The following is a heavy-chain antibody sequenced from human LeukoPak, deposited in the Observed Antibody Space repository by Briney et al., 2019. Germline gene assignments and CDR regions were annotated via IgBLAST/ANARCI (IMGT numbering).Heavy chain of an antibody. CDR1: GFIVNSYV. D-gene: IGHD5-18*01. CDR2: IRGSGSST. CDR3: ARNSYGYDYFDY. V-gene: IGHV3-23*01. Sequence: PGGSLRLSCAASGFIVNSYVMSWVRQAPGKGLEWVSLIRGSGSSTYYADSVKGRFTISRDNSKNTLYLQMNSLRAEDTAVYYCARNSYGYDYFDYWGQGTLVTVSS. J-gene: IGHJ4*02.